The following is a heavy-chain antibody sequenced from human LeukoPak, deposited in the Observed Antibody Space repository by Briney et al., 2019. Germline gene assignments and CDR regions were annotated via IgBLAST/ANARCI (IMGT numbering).Heavy chain of an antibody. CDR1: GGSSSGYY. CDR3: ARGLGCSGGSCYPGY. J-gene: IGHJ4*02. Sequence: SETLSLTCAVYGGSSSGYYWSWIRQPPGKGLEWIGEINHSGSTNYNPSLKSRVTISVGTSKNQFSLKLSSVTAADTAVYYCARGLGCSGGSCYPGYWGQGTLVTVSS. D-gene: IGHD2-15*01. V-gene: IGHV4-34*01. CDR2: INHSGST.